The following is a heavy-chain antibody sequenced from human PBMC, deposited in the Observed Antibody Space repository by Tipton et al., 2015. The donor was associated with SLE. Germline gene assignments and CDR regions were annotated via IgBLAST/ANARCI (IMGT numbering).Heavy chain of an antibody. D-gene: IGHD3/OR15-3a*01. CDR3: ARDYGLGDAFDI. CDR2: IYYSGST. V-gene: IGHV4-39*02. J-gene: IGHJ3*02. Sequence: LRLSCTVSGGSISSSSYYWGWIRQPPGKGLEWIGGIYYSGSTYYNPSLKRRVTISVDTSKNQFSLKLSSVTAADTAVYYCARDYGLGDAFDIWGQGTMVTVSS. CDR1: GGSISSSSYY.